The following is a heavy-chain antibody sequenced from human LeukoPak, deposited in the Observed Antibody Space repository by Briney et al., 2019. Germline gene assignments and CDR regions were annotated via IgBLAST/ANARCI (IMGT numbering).Heavy chain of an antibody. V-gene: IGHV3-64D*09. D-gene: IGHD3-22*01. CDR3: VKDKYYDNSAYRSGAFDI. CDR2: ISSNGGTT. J-gene: IGHJ3*02. Sequence: GGSLRLSCSASGFTFNSYAMHWVRQAPGKGLEYVSAISSNGGTTYYADSVKGRFTISRDNSKNTLYLQMSSLRADYTSVYYCVKDKYYDNSAYRSGAFDIWGQGTMVTVSS. CDR1: GFTFNSYA.